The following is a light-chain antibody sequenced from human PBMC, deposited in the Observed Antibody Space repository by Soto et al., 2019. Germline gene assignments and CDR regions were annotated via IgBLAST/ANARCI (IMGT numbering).Light chain of an antibody. Sequence: EIVLTQSPGTLSLSPGERATLSCRASQSVSSSFLAWYQQKPGQALRLLIYGASSSATGIPGRFSGSGSGTDFNVSSSRLKPEDVAVYDCQEDGSSTYTFGQGTKLEMK. V-gene: IGKV3-20*01. CDR2: GAS. CDR1: QSVSSSF. CDR3: QEDGSSTYT. J-gene: IGKJ2*01.